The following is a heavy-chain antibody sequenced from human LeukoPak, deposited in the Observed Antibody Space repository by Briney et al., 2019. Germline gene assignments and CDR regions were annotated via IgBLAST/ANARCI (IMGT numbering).Heavy chain of an antibody. CDR2: IYYSGST. J-gene: IGHJ2*01. CDR1: GYSISSSYY. CDR3: ARDLKDIVVMPFDL. D-gene: IGHD2-15*01. Sequence: SETLSFTCSVSGYSISSSYYWGWIRQPPGKGLEWIGSIYYSGSTYYNPSLKSRVTISVDTSKNQFSLKLSSVTAADTAVYYCARDLKDIVVMPFDLWGRGTLVTVSS. V-gene: IGHV4-38-2*02.